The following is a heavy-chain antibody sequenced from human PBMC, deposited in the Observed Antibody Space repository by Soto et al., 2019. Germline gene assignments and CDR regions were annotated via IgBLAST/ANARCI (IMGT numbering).Heavy chain of an antibody. CDR1: GFNFNEDW. CDR3: AREDIAPPGGMDV. V-gene: IGHV3-15*01. Sequence: GGSLRLSCAASGFNFNEDWMSWVRQAPGKGLEWVGRIKGSVDGATTDSVKGRFTISRDNSKNTLYLQMNSLRAEDTAVYYCAREDIAPPGGMDVWGQGTTVTVSS. D-gene: IGHD2-15*01. CDR2: IKGSVDGATT. J-gene: IGHJ6*02.